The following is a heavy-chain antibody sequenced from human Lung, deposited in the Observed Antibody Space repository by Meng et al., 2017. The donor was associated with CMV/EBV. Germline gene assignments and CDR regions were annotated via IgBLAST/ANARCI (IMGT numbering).Heavy chain of an antibody. Sequence: ESLKISRAASGVTFSSYSMNWVRQAPGKGLEWVSYISSSSSTIYYADSVKGRFTISRDNAKNPLYLQMNSLRAEDTAVYYCARGGVTPSLWGQGPLVTVSS. D-gene: IGHD4-23*01. J-gene: IGHJ4*02. V-gene: IGHV3-48*04. CDR3: ARGGVTPSL. CDR2: ISSSSSTI. CDR1: GVTFSSYS.